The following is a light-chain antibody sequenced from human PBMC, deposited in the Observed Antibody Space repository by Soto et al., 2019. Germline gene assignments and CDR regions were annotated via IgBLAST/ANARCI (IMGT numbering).Light chain of an antibody. CDR1: NIGSKS. J-gene: IGLJ3*02. CDR3: VLYMGSGIWV. Sequence: SYELTQPPSVSVAPGQTARITCGGNNIGSKSVHWYQQKPGQAPVLVVYDDSDRPSGIPERFSGSIVGNKAALTISGAQADDESDYYCVLYMGSGIWVFGGGTKLTVL. V-gene: IGLV3-21*02. CDR2: DDS.